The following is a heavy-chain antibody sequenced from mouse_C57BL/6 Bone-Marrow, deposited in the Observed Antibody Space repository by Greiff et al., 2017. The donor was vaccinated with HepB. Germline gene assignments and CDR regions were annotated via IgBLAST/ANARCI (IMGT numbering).Heavy chain of an antibody. Sequence: EVKVVESGGGLVKPGGSLKLSCAASGFTFSDYGMHWVRQAPEKGLEWVAYISSGSSTIYYADTVKGRFTISRDNAKNTLFLQMTSLRSEDTAMYYCARLNYGNYEAWFAYWGQGTLVTVSA. D-gene: IGHD2-1*01. J-gene: IGHJ3*01. V-gene: IGHV5-17*01. CDR1: GFTFSDYG. CDR2: ISSGSSTI. CDR3: ARLNYGNYEAWFAY.